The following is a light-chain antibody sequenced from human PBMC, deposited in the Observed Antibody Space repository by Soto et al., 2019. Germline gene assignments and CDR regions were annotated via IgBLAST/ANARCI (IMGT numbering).Light chain of an antibody. CDR3: QHYDGFSRS. CDR2: DGF. Sequence: DIQMTQSPATLSASVGDRVSISCRASQSIGVSLALYQQKPGTAPKLLIYDGFTVDFGVPSRFSGTGSGTEFTLTISSLQPEDFATYYCQHYDGFSRSFGQGTKVEVK. J-gene: IGKJ1*01. V-gene: IGKV1-5*01. CDR1: QSIGVS.